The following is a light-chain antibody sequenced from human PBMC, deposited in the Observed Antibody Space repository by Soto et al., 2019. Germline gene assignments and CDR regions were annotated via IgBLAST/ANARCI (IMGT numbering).Light chain of an antibody. J-gene: IGKJ1*01. CDR2: GAS. V-gene: IGKV3-20*01. CDR3: QQYGSSGT. Sequence: EIVMTQSPATLSVSPGERATLSCWASQSISSNLAWYQQKAGQAPRLLIYGASNRATGIPDRFSGSGSGTDFTLTISRLEPEDFAVYYCQQYGSSGTFGQGTKVDI. CDR1: QSISSN.